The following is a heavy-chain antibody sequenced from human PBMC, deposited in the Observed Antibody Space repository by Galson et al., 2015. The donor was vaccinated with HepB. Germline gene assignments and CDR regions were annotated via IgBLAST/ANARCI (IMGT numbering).Heavy chain of an antibody. CDR1: GFTFSSYA. CDR3: ARDQSGSGWYEYYYYGMDV. J-gene: IGHJ6*02. Sequence: SLRLSCAASGFTFSSYAMHWVRQAPGKGLEWVAVISYDGSNKYYADSVKGRFTISRDNSKNTLYLQMNSLRAEDTAVYYCARDQSGSGWYEYYYYGMDVWGQGTTVTVSS. D-gene: IGHD6-19*01. V-gene: IGHV3-30*04. CDR2: ISYDGSNK.